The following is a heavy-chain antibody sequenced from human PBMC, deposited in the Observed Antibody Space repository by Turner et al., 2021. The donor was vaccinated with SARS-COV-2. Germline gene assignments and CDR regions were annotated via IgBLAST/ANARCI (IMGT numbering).Heavy chain of an antibody. D-gene: IGHD4-17*01. V-gene: IGHV3-23*01. Sequence: FYAVSVKGRVTISRDNSKNTLYRQRNSLRAEDTAVYYCAKGWATVTAGAFDIWGQGTMVTVSS. CDR3: AKGWATVTAGAFDI. J-gene: IGHJ3*02.